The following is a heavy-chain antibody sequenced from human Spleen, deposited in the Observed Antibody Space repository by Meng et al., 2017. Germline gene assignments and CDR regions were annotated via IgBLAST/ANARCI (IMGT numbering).Heavy chain of an antibody. CDR3: AKGYYYDSSGYLFDY. V-gene: IGHV3-9*03. CDR2: IRWSSGSI. J-gene: IGHJ4*02. Sequence: SLKISCAASGFTFEDYAMHWVRQAPGKGLEWVSGIRWSSGSIGYADSVKGRFTILRDNDKNSLYLQMNSLRVEDMALYYCAKGYYYDSSGYLFDYWGQGTLVTVSS. CDR1: GFTFEDYA. D-gene: IGHD3-22*01.